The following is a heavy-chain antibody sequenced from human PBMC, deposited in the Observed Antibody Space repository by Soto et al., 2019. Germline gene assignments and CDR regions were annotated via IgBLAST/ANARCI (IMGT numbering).Heavy chain of an antibody. CDR3: ARSRNGAVPDSINF. D-gene: IGHD2-8*01. CDR1: GFTFSRYA. J-gene: IGHJ4*02. V-gene: IGHV3-30-3*01. Sequence: PGGSLRLSCAASGFTFSRYAMHWVRQAPGEGLEWMAVISRDGSSKYYGDSVKGRFTVSRDNSNNTLYLSMTSLRPDDTAVFYCARSRNGAVPDSINFWGQGTLVTVSS. CDR2: ISRDGSSK.